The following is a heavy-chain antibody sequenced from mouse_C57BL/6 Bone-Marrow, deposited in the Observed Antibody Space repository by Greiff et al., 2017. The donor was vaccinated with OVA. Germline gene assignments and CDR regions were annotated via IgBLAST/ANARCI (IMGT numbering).Heavy chain of an antibody. Sequence: EVKLVESGGGLVKPGGSLKLSCAASGFTFSDYGMHWVRQAPEKGLEWVAYISSGSSTIYYADTVKGRFTISRDNAKNTLFLQMTSLRSEDTAMYYCARNYVSGYFDVWGTGTTVTVSS. D-gene: IGHD1-1*01. CDR2: ISSGSSTI. V-gene: IGHV5-17*01. J-gene: IGHJ1*03. CDR3: ARNYVSGYFDV. CDR1: GFTFSDYG.